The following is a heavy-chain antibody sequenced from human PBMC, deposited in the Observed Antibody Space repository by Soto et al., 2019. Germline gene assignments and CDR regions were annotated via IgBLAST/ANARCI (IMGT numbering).Heavy chain of an antibody. CDR2: INPKSGGT. CDR3: ARGDSKDCSNGVCSFFYHHDMDV. Sequence: ASVKVSCKASGYSFTDYHIHWVRQAPGQVLERLGRINPKSGGTSTAQKFQGWVTMTTDTSIITASMELTRLRSDDTAIYYCARGDSKDCSNGVCSFFYHHDMDVWGQGTTVTVSS. V-gene: IGHV1-2*04. CDR1: GYSFTDYH. D-gene: IGHD2-8*01. J-gene: IGHJ6*02.